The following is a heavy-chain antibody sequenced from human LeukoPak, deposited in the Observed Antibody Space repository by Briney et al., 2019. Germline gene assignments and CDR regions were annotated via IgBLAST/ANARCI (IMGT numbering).Heavy chain of an antibody. Sequence: GGSLRLSCTTSGLTFSTSGFNWVRQAPGKGLEWVASIGPTGFDRYHADSIKGRFTISRDNANNFLYLQVDSLRAEDTAVYYCATETNGRHYDYWGQGTLPTVSS. CDR1: GLTFSTSG. J-gene: IGHJ4*02. CDR3: ATETNGRHYDY. CDR2: IGPTGFDR. D-gene: IGHD1-14*01. V-gene: IGHV3-21*06.